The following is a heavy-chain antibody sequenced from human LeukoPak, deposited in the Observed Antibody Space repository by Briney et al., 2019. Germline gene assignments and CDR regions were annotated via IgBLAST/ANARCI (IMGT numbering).Heavy chain of an antibody. V-gene: IGHV1-24*01. CDR1: GYTLTELS. Sequence: ASVKVSCKVSGYTLTELSTHWVRQAPGKGLEWMGGFDPEDGERIYAQKFQDRVTMTEDTSTDTAYMELRSLRSEDTAMYYCAAALRLEALDLWGHGTMVTVSS. CDR2: FDPEDGER. D-gene: IGHD3-16*01. CDR3: AAALRLEALDL. J-gene: IGHJ3*01.